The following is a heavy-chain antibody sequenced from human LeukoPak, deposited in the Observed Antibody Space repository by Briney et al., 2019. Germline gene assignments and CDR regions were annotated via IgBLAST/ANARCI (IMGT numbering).Heavy chain of an antibody. CDR2: ISSSGSTI. J-gene: IGHJ4*02. D-gene: IGHD5-18*01. CDR1: GFTSSGYS. V-gene: IGHV3-48*04. Sequence: GGSLRLSCTASGFTSSGYSMNWIRQAPGKGLEWVSYISSSGSTIYYADSVKGRFTISRDNAKNSLYLQMNSLRAEDTAVYYCARQYSYGSRAFDYWGQGTLVTVSS. CDR3: ARQYSYGSRAFDY.